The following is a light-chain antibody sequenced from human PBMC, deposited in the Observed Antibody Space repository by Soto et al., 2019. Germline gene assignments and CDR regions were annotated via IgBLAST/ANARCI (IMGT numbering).Light chain of an antibody. CDR2: EVT. CDR3: SSYTSSTPRV. Sequence: QSALTQPASVSGSPGQSIAISCTGSSSDIGIYKYVSWYQQHPGKVPKLIIYEVTNRPSGVSNRFSGSKSGNTASLTISGLQAEDEADYYCSSYTSSTPRVFGRGTKLTVL. V-gene: IGLV2-14*01. J-gene: IGLJ3*02. CDR1: SSDIGIYKY.